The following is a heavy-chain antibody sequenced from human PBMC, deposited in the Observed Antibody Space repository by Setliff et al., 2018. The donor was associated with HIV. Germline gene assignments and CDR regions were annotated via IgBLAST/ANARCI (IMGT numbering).Heavy chain of an antibody. J-gene: IGHJ6*02. Sequence: PGGSLRLSCAASGFTFSTYSMNWVRQAPGKGLEWISYISSSGTTIYYADSVKGRFTISRDSAKNSLYLQINSLRAEDTALYYCARVPYLEQLTYYYYYGMDVWGQGTTVTVSS. D-gene: IGHD6-13*01. CDR1: GFTFSTYS. V-gene: IGHV3-48*04. CDR2: ISSSGTTI. CDR3: ARVPYLEQLTYYYYYGMDV.